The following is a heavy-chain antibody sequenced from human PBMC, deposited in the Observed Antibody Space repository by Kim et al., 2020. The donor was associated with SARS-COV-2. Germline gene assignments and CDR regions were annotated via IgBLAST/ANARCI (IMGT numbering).Heavy chain of an antibody. CDR2: TYYRSKWYN. CDR3: ARALRCGRGGDCYPLYYYYGMDV. CDR1: GDSVSSNSAA. J-gene: IGHJ6*02. V-gene: IGHV6-1*01. D-gene: IGHD2-21*02. Sequence: SQTLSLTCAISGDSVSSNSAAWNWIRQSPSRGLEWLGRTYYRSKWYNDYAVSVKSRITINPDTSKNQFSLQLNSVTPEDTAVYYCARALRCGRGGDCYPLYYYYGMDVWGQGTTVTVSS.